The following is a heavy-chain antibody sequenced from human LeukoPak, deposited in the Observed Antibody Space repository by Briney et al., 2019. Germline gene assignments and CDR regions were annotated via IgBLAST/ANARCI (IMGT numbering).Heavy chain of an antibody. CDR3: ARRAYCSSTSCYTHFDY. D-gene: IGHD2-2*02. CDR2: IYYGGST. CDR1: GGSISSSSYY. J-gene: IGHJ4*02. V-gene: IGHV4-39*01. Sequence: SETLSLTCTVSGGSISSSSYYWGWIRQPPGKGLEWIGSIYYGGSTYYHPSLKSRVTISVDTSKNQFSLKLSSVTAADTAVYYCARRAYCSSTSCYTHFDYWGQGTLVTVSS.